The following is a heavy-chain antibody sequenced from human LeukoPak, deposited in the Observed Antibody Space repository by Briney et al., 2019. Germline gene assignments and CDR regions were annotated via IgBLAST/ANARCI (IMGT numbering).Heavy chain of an antibody. V-gene: IGHV3-11*03. Sequence: TGGSLRLSCAASGFTFSDFYMSWIRQAPGKGLESVSYISGSSSNTNYADSVKGRFTISRDNAKNSLYLQMNSLRPEDTAVYYCTRHPAEGDYWGQGTLVTVAS. CDR2: ISGSSSNT. J-gene: IGHJ4*02. CDR1: GFTFSDFY. CDR3: TRHPAEGDY. D-gene: IGHD2-15*01.